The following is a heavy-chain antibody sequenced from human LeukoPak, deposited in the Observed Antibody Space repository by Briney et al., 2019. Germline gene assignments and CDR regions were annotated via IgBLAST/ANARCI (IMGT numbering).Heavy chain of an antibody. CDR1: EFSFSTTW. V-gene: IGHV3-74*03. CDR2: ITSDGTST. D-gene: IGHD6-19*01. J-gene: IGHJ4*02. CDR3: ARVGRGWSNDY. Sequence: GGSLRLSCAASEFSFSTTWMHWVRQRPGQGLVWVARITSDGTSTSYAESVRGRFTISRDNAKNSLYLQMNSLRAEDTAVYYCARVGRGWSNDYWGQGTLVTVSS.